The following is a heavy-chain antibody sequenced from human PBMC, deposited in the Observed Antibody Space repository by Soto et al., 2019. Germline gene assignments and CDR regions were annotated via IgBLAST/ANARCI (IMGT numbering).Heavy chain of an antibody. CDR1: GGTFSSYA. CDR2: IIRIFGTP. J-gene: IGHJ6*02. D-gene: IGHD3-10*01. V-gene: IGHV1-69*12. CDR3: ARQGSNEYYYYGMDV. Sequence: QVQLVQSGAEVKKPGSSVKVSYKASGGTFSSYAINWVRQAPGQGLEWMGGIIRIFGTPDYAQRFQGRVTITADESTSTAYMELSSLRSEDTAVYYCARQGSNEYYYYGMDVWGQGTTATVSS.